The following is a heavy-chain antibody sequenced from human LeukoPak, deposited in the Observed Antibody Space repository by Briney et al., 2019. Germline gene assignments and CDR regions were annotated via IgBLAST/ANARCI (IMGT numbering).Heavy chain of an antibody. CDR2: ISSSSSYI. CDR1: GFTFSSYS. J-gene: IGHJ3*02. D-gene: IGHD6-13*01. CDR3: ARKLGIPAAGAWGNGAFDI. V-gene: IGHV3-21*01. Sequence: PGGSLRLSCAASGFTFSSYSMNWVRQAPGKGLEWVSSISSSSSYIKYADSVKGRFTISRDNAKNSLYLHMSSLRAEDTALYYCARKLGIPAAGAWGNGAFDIWGHGTMVSVSS.